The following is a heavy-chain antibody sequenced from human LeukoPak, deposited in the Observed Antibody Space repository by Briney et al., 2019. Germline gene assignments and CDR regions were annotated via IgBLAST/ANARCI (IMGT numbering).Heavy chain of an antibody. CDR3: WGAVSSRIVGATPWFDP. J-gene: IGHJ5*02. D-gene: IGHD1-26*01. Sequence: SETLALICTVSGGSLSRYYWSWIRQPPGKGLEWIGYIYYSGSTNYNPSLKSRVTISVDTSKNQFSLKLNSVTAADKAVYYLWGAVSSRIVGATPWFDPWGQGTLVTVSS. CDR2: IYYSGST. CDR1: GGSLSRYY. V-gene: IGHV4-59*01.